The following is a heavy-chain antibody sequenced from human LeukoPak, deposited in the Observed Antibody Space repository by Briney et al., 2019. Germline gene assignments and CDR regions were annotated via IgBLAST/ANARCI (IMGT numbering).Heavy chain of an antibody. CDR1: GFTFSSYA. CDR2: ISGSGGST. Sequence: GGSLRLSCAASGFTFSSYAMSWVRQAPGKGLEWVSAISGSGGSTYYADSVEGRFTISRDNSKNTLYLQMNSLRAEDTAVYYCAKANYYDSSGPEDVWGQGTSVTVSS. V-gene: IGHV3-23*01. CDR3: AKANYYDSSGPEDV. D-gene: IGHD3-22*01. J-gene: IGHJ6*02.